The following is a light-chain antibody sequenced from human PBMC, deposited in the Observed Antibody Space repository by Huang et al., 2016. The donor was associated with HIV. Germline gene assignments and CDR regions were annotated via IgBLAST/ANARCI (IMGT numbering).Light chain of an antibody. CDR1: QGISNS. J-gene: IGKJ1*01. CDR3: QQYFSALWT. CDR2: GAS. V-gene: IGKV1-NL1*01. Sequence: DIQMTQSPPSLSASVADRVTITCRASQGISNSLAWYQQKPGKQPRLLVSGASKLESGVPSRFSGSGSGADYTLTISSLQPEDFATYYCQQYFSALWTFGQGTKV.